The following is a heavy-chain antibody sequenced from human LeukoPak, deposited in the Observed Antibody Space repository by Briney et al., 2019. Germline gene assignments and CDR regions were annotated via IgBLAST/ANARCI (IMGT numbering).Heavy chain of an antibody. D-gene: IGHD2-2*01. J-gene: IGHJ4*02. CDR2: IYWHGSDE. V-gene: IGHV3-33*01. Sequence: GGSLRLSCAASGFTFSSYGMHWVRQAPGKGLEWVAVIYWHGSDEYYADSVKGRFTISRDNSKNTLHLQMNSLRAEDTAVYYCARRGYCSSISCYHFDSWGQGTLVTVSS. CDR3: ARRGYCSSISCYHFDS. CDR1: GFTFSSYG.